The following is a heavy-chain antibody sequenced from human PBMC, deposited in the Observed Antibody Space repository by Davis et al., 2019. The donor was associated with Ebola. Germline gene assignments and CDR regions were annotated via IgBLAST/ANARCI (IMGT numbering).Heavy chain of an antibody. Sequence: HTGGSLRLSCAASGLTVSGYWMHWVRQAPGKGLVWVARINSDGRSTSYADSVKGRFTISRDNTKNTLYLQMNSLRAEDTAVYYCTKDFDYVNGYWGQGTLVTVSS. V-gene: IGHV3-74*01. CDR1: GLTVSGYW. D-gene: IGHD4-17*01. J-gene: IGHJ4*02. CDR3: TKDFDYVNGY. CDR2: INSDGRST.